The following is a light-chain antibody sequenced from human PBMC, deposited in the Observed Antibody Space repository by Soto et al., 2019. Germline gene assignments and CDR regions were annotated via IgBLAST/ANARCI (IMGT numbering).Light chain of an antibody. V-gene: IGLV2-14*01. J-gene: IGLJ2*01. CDR3: NSYTNNRTLV. CDR2: EVS. Sequence: QSVLNQPASVSGSPGQSITISCTGTSSDVGGYNYVFWYQQHPGRAPKLIIYEVSNRPSGVSNRFSGSKSGNTASLTISGLQAEDEADYYCNSYTNNRTLVFGGGTKVTVL. CDR1: SSDVGGYNY.